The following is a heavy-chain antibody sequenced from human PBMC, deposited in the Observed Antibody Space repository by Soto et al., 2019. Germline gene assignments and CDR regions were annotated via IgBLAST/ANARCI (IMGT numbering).Heavy chain of an antibody. CDR2: IYYSGGT. D-gene: IGHD5-12*01. V-gene: IGHV4-31*11. CDR1: GGSISSGGYS. Sequence: PSETLSLTCAVSGGSISSGGYSWSWIRQPPGKGLEWIGYIYYSGGTYYNPSLKSRVTISIDTSKNQFSLKLSSVTAADTAVYYCAREGERTEGERGFTVYGLGALETWGQGTGVTVSS. J-gene: IGHJ3*02. CDR3: AREGERTEGERGFTVYGLGALET.